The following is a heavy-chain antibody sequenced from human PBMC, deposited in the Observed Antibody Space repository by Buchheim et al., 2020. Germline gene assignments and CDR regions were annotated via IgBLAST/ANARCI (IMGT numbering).Heavy chain of an antibody. V-gene: IGHV5-10-1*03. Sequence: EVQLVQSGAEVKKPGESLRISCKGSGYSFTSYWTSWVRQMPGKGLEWMGRIDPSDSYTNYSPSFQGHVTISADKSISTAYPQWSSLKASDTAMYYCARLGAYYDILTGSVQFDPWGQGTL. J-gene: IGHJ5*02. D-gene: IGHD3-9*01. CDR3: ARLGAYYDILTGSVQFDP. CDR1: GYSFTSYW. CDR2: IDPSDSYT.